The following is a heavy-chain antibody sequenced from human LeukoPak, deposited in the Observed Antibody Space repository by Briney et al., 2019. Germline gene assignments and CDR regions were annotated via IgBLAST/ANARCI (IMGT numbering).Heavy chain of an antibody. CDR1: GFTFSSYG. J-gene: IGHJ4*02. Sequence: GGSLRLSCAASGFTFSSYGMHWVRQAPGKGLEWVAVIWYDGSNKYYADSVKGRFTISRDNSKNTLYLQMNSLRAEDTAVYYCARDRKGPGYIAVAGYFDYWGQGTLVTVSS. D-gene: IGHD6-19*01. CDR3: ARDRKGPGYIAVAGYFDY. V-gene: IGHV3-33*01. CDR2: IWYDGSNK.